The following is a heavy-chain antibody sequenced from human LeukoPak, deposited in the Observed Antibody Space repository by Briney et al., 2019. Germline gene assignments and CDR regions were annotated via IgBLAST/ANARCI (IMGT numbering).Heavy chain of an antibody. D-gene: IGHD3-10*01. J-gene: IGHJ4*02. V-gene: IGHV1-69*01. CDR2: IIPIFGTA. CDR3: ARGGGNYDMVRSVPTFDY. Sequence: GSSVKVSCKASGGTFSSYAISWVRQAPGQGLEWMGGIIPIFGTANYAQKFQGRVTITADESTSTAYMELSSLRSEDTAVYYCARGGGNYDMVRSVPTFDYWGQGTLVTVSS. CDR1: GGTFSSYA.